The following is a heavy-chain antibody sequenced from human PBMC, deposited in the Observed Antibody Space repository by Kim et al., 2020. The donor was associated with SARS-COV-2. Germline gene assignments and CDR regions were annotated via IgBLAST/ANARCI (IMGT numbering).Heavy chain of an antibody. V-gene: IGHV3-23*01. J-gene: IGHJ4*02. CDR3: AKRDYYDRGAYYDY. D-gene: IGHD3-22*01. Sequence: GGSLRLSCAASGFTFINYGMSWVRQAPGKGLEWVSGFGRSGGDTYYADSVKGRFTISRDNSKETLYLQMNSLRAEDTALYYCAKRDYYDRGAYYDYWGQG. CDR1: GFTFINYG. CDR2: FGRSGGDT.